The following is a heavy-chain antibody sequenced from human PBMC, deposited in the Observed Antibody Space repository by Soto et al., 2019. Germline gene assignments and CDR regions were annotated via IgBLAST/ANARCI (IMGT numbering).Heavy chain of an antibody. CDR1: GFTFSSYS. D-gene: IGHD3-10*01. V-gene: IGHV3-48*01. Sequence: GGSLRLSCAASGFTFSSYSMNWVRQAPGKGLEWVSYISSSSSTIYYADSVKGRFTISRDNAKNSLYLQMNSLRAEDTAVYYCARRGSLLWFGELFSTDYYGMDVWGQGTTVTVSS. CDR2: ISSSSSTI. CDR3: ARRGSLLWFGELFSTDYYGMDV. J-gene: IGHJ6*02.